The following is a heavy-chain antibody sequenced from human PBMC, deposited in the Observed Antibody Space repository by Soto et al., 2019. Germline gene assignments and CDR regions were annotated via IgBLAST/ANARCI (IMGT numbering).Heavy chain of an antibody. CDR2: ISGSSDNI. CDR1: GFTFSDYF. V-gene: IGHV3-11*06. CDR3: VRDSDRIVVVQRVDGDNWLDP. D-gene: IGHD2-2*01. J-gene: IGHJ5*02. Sequence: GGSLRLSCAASGFTFSDYFMSWIRQAPGKGLGWVSFISGSSDNIKYADSVKGRFTISRDNAKSSLYLQMNSLRAEDTAVYYCVRDSDRIVVVQRVDGDNWLDPWGQGTLVTISS.